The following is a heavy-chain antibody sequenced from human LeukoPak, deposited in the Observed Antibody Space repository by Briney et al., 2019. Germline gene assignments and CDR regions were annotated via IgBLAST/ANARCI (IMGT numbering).Heavy chain of an antibody. V-gene: IGHV1-2*02. Sequence: GASVKVSCKASGYTFTGYYMHWVRQAPGQGLEWMGWINPNSGGTNYAQKFQGRVTMTRDTSISTAYMELSRLRSDDTAVYYCAKDRWRSLPSTITMVRGVTGAWFDPWGQGTLVTVSS. CDR2: INPNSGGT. CDR1: GYTFTGYY. CDR3: AKDRWRSLPSTITMVRGVTGAWFDP. J-gene: IGHJ5*02. D-gene: IGHD3-10*01.